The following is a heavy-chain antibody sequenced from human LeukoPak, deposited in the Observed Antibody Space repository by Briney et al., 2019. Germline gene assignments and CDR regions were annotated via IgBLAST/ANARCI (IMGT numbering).Heavy chain of an antibody. J-gene: IGHJ5*02. D-gene: IGHD1-26*01. Sequence: GGSLSLSCAATGFTFSNYAGHWGRQAPGKGLEWVASISDDGSRQHYADSVKGRFTISRDNAKNSLYLQMNSLRDEDKAVYYCARDSGGYYTPLDLWGQ. CDR2: ISDDGSRQ. CDR1: GFTFSNYA. CDR3: ARDSGGYYTPLDL. V-gene: IGHV3-30-3*01.